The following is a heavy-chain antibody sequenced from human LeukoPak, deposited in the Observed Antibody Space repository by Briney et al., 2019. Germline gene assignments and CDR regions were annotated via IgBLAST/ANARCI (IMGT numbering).Heavy chain of an antibody. Sequence: SVKVSCKASGGTFSSYAISWVRQAPGQGLEWMGGIIPIFGTANYAQKFQGRVTITADESTSTAYMELSSLRSEDTAVYYCARSGGSEYDYVWGSYRYFGYWGQGTLVTVSS. D-gene: IGHD3-16*02. CDR2: IIPIFGTA. CDR1: GGTFSSYA. CDR3: ARSGGSEYDYVWGSYRYFGY. J-gene: IGHJ4*02. V-gene: IGHV1-69*13.